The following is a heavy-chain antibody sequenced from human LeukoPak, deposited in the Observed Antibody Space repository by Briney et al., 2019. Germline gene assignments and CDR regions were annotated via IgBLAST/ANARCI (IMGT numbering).Heavy chain of an antibody. Sequence: ASVKVSCKASGYTFTGYYMHWVRQASGQGLEWMGRINPNSGGTNYAQKFQGRVTMTRDTSISTAYMELSRLRSDDTAVYYCARVSSGGSSGYLFDYWGQGTLVTVSS. V-gene: IGHV1-2*06. J-gene: IGHJ4*02. CDR1: GYTFTGYY. D-gene: IGHD3-22*01. CDR3: ARVSSGGSSGYLFDY. CDR2: INPNSGGT.